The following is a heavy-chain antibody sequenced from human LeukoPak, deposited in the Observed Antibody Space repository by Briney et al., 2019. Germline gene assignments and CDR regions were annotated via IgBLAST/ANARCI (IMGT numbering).Heavy chain of an antibody. Sequence: GGSLRLSCAASGFTFSSYAMHWVRQAPGKGLEWVAVISYDGSNKYYADSVKGRFTISRDNSKNTLYLQMNSLRTEDTAVYYCAKSGSYLGEYHYDYWGQGTLVTVSS. CDR1: GFTFSSYA. CDR3: AKSGSYLGEYHYDY. CDR2: ISYDGSNK. J-gene: IGHJ4*02. D-gene: IGHD1-26*01. V-gene: IGHV3-30*04.